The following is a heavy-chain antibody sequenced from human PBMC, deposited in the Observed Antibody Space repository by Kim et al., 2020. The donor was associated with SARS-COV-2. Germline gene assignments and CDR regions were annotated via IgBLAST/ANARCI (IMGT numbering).Heavy chain of an antibody. J-gene: IGHJ4*02. CDR2: INHSGST. CDR1: GGSFSGYY. D-gene: IGHD6-19*01. CDR3: AIASGWSIDY. V-gene: IGHV4-34*01. Sequence: SETLSLTCAVYGGSFSGYYWSWIRKPPGKGLEWIGEINHSGSTNYNPSLKSRVTISVDTSKNQFSLKLSSVTAADTAVYYCAIASGWSIDYWGQGTLVTVSS.